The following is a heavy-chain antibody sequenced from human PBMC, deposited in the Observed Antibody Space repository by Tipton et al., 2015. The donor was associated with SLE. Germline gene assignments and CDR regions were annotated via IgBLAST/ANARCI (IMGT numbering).Heavy chain of an antibody. V-gene: IGHV4-38-2*01. CDR2: MYHSGST. D-gene: IGHD3-3*01. Sequence: LRLSCAVSGYSISSAYYWGWIRQPPGKGLEWIGSMYHSGSTYYNPSLKSRVTISVDTSKNQFFLKLSSVTAADTAVYYCARGSDFWSGYSYYMDVWGKGTTVTVSS. J-gene: IGHJ6*03. CDR1: GYSISSAYY. CDR3: ARGSDFWSGYSYYMDV.